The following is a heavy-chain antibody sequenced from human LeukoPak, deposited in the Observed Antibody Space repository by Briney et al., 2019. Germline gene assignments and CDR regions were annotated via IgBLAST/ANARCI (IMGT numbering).Heavy chain of an antibody. D-gene: IGHD2-8*02. Sequence: GGSLRLSCAASGFTVTTNYMSWVRQAPGKGQYCVSCIHSGGGTYYAAAVKGRFTISRDNSKKALYLQINSQRAEDTAVYYCARLYWGSGFDYWGQGTLVTVSS. CDR1: GFTVTTNY. J-gene: IGHJ4*02. CDR2: IHSGGGT. V-gene: IGHV3-66*01. CDR3: ARLYWGSGFDY.